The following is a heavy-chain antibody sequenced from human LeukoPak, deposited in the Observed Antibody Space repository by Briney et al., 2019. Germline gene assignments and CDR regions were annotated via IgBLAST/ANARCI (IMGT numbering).Heavy chain of an antibody. J-gene: IGHJ6*02. CDR2: ISGSGRTT. Sequence: GGSLRLSCAASGFTFSNYAMSWVRQAPGEGLEWVSDISGSGRTTNYADSVKGRFTISRDRSKNTLDLQMNSLRAEDTAVYYCAKLGALMKNGLDVWGQGTTVTVSS. CDR1: GFTFSNYA. CDR3: AKLGALMKNGLDV. V-gene: IGHV3-23*01. D-gene: IGHD3-16*01.